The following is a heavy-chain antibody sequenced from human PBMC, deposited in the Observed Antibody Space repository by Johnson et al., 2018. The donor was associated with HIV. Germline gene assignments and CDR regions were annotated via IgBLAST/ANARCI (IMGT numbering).Heavy chain of an antibody. CDR3: AKPLAYSSWYTPDIPPNDAFDV. Sequence: QMHLVESGGGVVQPERSLRLSCAASGFTFSSSGMLWVRQAPGKGLEWVAVIWYDGTNEYSADSVKGRFTISRDNAKNTLYLQMNSLRPEDTALYYCAKPLAYSSWYTPDIPPNDAFDVWGQGTMVTVSS. CDR1: GFTFSSSG. D-gene: IGHD6-13*01. CDR2: IWYDGTNE. J-gene: IGHJ3*01. V-gene: IGHV3-33*03.